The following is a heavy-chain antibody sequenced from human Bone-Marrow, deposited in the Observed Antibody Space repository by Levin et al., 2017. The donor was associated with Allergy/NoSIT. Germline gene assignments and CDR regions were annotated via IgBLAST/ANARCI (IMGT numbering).Heavy chain of an antibody. Sequence: GGSLRLSCKASGYTFTTYYLHWVRQAPGQGLEWMGKIIPSDGSTTYPQKFQGRVTMTRDTSTSTLYLELSSLRSEDTALYYCARGHLPYGMDVWGQGTTVTVSS. CDR2: IIPSDGST. CDR1: GYTFTTYY. J-gene: IGHJ6*02. D-gene: IGHD3-3*02. V-gene: IGHV1-46*01. CDR3: ARGHLPYGMDV.